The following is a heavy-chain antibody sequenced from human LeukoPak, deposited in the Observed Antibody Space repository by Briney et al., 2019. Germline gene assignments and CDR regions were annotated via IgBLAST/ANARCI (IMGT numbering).Heavy chain of an antibody. CDR3: AKGVGGYTIGYYFDY. Sequence: GGSLRLSCAASGFTFNTYGMHWVRQAPGKGLEWVAVISYDASNKNYADPVKGRFTISRDYSKNTVYLQVNSLRAEDTAVYFCAKGVGGYTIGYYFDYWGQGTLVTVSS. J-gene: IGHJ4*02. V-gene: IGHV3-30*18. CDR2: ISYDASNK. D-gene: IGHD5-18*01. CDR1: GFTFNTYG.